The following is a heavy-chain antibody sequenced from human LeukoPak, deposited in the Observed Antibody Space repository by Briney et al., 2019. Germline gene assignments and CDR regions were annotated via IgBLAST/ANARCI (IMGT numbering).Heavy chain of an antibody. CDR3: ARHGPGIAVAIDY. Sequence: PSETLSLTCTVSGGSISSYYWSWIRQPPGKGLEWIGYIYYSGSTNYNPSLKSRVTISVDTSKNQFSLKLSSVTAADTAVYYCARHGPGIAVAIDYWGQGTLVTVSS. CDR1: GGSISSYY. CDR2: IYYSGST. D-gene: IGHD6-19*01. V-gene: IGHV4-59*08. J-gene: IGHJ4*02.